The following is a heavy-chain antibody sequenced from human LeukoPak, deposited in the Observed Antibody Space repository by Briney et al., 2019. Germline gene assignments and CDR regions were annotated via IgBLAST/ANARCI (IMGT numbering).Heavy chain of an antibody. J-gene: IGHJ4*02. Sequence: SETLSLTCTVSGGSISDFYWSWIRQSPGKGLEWIGYAYYSGSTNYNPSLKSRVTISVDVCKRQFSRKLTSMTAAGTAVYDCARGLRWADTFTGYYLSGFDHWGQGTLVPVSS. D-gene: IGHD3-9*01. CDR1: GGSISDFY. V-gene: IGHV4-59*08. CDR3: ARGLRWADTFTGYYLSGFDH. CDR2: AYYSGST.